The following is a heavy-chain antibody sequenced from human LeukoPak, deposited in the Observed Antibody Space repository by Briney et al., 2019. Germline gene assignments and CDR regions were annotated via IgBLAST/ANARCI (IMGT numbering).Heavy chain of an antibody. CDR1: GGSFSGYY. Sequence: SETLSLTCAVYGGSFSGYYWSWIRQPPGEGLEWIGEINHSGSTNYNPSLKSRVTISVDTSKSQFSLKLSSVTGADTAVYYCARGYGDFDYWGQGTLVTVSS. J-gene: IGHJ4*02. CDR2: INHSGST. CDR3: ARGYGDFDY. V-gene: IGHV4-34*01. D-gene: IGHD4-17*01.